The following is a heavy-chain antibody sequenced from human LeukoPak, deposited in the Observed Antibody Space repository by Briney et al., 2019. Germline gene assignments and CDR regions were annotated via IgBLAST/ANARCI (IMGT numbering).Heavy chain of an antibody. D-gene: IGHD2-15*01. V-gene: IGHV1-2*06. CDR1: GYTFTSYD. J-gene: IGHJ3*02. CDR3: AKDRGSYCSGGTCYEIYAFDI. Sequence: ASVKVSCKASGYTFTSYDINWVRQATGQGLEWMGQINPNSGATNYAQKFQGRVTMTRDTSISTAYMELSRLRSDDTAVYYCAKDRGSYCSGGTCYEIYAFDIWGQGTMVSVSS. CDR2: INPNSGAT.